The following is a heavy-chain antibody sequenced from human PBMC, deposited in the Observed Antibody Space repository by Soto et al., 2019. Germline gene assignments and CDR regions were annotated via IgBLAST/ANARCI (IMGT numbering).Heavy chain of an antibody. Sequence: SETLSLTCTVSGGSISIGDYSWSCIRQPPGKGLEWIGYIHYSGSTSYNPSLKSRLTLSVDTSKNQFSLKLNSVTAADTAVYYCARDGHCSGGSCYSGAFDIWGQGRMVTVSS. CDR1: GGSISIGDYS. CDR3: ARDGHCSGGSCYSGAFDI. CDR2: IHYSGST. D-gene: IGHD2-15*01. V-gene: IGHV4-30-4*01. J-gene: IGHJ3*02.